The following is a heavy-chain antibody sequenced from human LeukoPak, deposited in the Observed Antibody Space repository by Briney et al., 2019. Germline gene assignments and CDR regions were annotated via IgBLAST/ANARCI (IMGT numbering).Heavy chain of an antibody. V-gene: IGHV3-20*04. J-gene: IGHJ4*02. CDR3: ARRPGWHFDF. CDR1: GFTFDDHG. Sequence: PGGSLRLSCAASGFTFDDHGMSWVRQAPGKGLEWVSDINWNGASTGYADSVKGRFTISRDSAKNSLYLQINSLRAEDTALYYCARRPGWHFDFWGQGTLVTVSS. D-gene: IGHD6-19*01. CDR2: INWNGAST.